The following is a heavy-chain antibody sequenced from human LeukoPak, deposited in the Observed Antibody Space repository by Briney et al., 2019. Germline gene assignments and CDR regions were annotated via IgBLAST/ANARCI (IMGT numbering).Heavy chain of an antibody. V-gene: IGHV3-20*04. CDR2: INWNGVST. Sequence: GGSLRLSCAASGFTFDDYGMSWVRQAPGKGLEWVSGINWNGVSTSYVDSVKGRFTISRDNAKNSLYLQMNSLRAEDTALYYCARALSNYVDYHYYYYMDVWGKGTRSPSP. D-gene: IGHD4-11*01. J-gene: IGHJ6*03. CDR1: GFTFDDYG. CDR3: ARALSNYVDYHYYYYMDV.